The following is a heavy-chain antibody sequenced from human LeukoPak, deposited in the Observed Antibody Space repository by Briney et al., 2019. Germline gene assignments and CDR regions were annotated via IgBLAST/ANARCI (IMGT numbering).Heavy chain of an antibody. CDR1: GGSFSGYY. V-gene: IGHV4-34*01. Sequence: PSVTLSLTCAVYGGSFSGYYWSWIRQPPGKGLEWIGEINHGGSINYNPSLKSRVTISVDTSKNQFSLKLSSVTAADTAVYYCARQVGHCSGGSCYGGGFFYYYYGMDVWGQGTTVTVSS. CDR3: ARQVGHCSGGSCYGGGFFYYYYGMDV. CDR2: INHGGSI. J-gene: IGHJ6*02. D-gene: IGHD2-15*01.